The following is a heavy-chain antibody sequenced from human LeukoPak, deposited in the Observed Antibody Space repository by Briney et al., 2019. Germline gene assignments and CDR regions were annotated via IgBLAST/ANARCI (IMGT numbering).Heavy chain of an antibody. CDR3: ARGGPYHGWDY. J-gene: IGHJ4*02. V-gene: IGHV1-46*01. CDR1: GYTFSSYY. Sequence: ASVKVSCKASGYTFSSYYMRWARQAPGQGLEWVGRIDPNDGSTIYARNLQGRVTMTSDTSTSTVYMELSSLRSEDTAVYYCARGGPYHGWDYWGLGTLVTVSS. CDR2: IDPNDGST. D-gene: IGHD2-15*01.